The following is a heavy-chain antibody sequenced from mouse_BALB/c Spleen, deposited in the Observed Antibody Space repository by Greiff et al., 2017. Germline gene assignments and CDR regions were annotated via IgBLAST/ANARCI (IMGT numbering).Heavy chain of an antibody. V-gene: IGHV5-6*01. D-gene: IGHD2-3*01. J-gene: IGHJ4*01. CDR2: ISSGGSYT. Sequence: DVQLVESGGDLVKPGGSLKLSCAASGFTFSSYGMSWVRQTPDKRLEWVANISSGGSYTDYPDSVKGRITISRDNTTNTLYLQMSSLKSEDTAMYYCASVYEGAMDYWGQGTSVTVSS. CDR1: GFTFSSYG. CDR3: ASVYEGAMDY.